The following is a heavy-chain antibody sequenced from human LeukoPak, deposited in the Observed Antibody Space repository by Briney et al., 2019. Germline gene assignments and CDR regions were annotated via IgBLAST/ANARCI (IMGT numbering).Heavy chain of an antibody. V-gene: IGHV3-33*07. J-gene: IGHJ4*02. Sequence: GGSLRLSCAASGFIFSSYGFYWVRQAPGKGLEWVALIWYDGSKKYYGDSVKGRFTISRDDSKDTPYLQMDSLTDEDTAVYYCARDLSLGSLDFDYRGQGTLVTVSS. CDR3: ARDLSLGSLDFDY. CDR2: IWYDGSKK. D-gene: IGHD1-26*01. CDR1: GFIFSSYG.